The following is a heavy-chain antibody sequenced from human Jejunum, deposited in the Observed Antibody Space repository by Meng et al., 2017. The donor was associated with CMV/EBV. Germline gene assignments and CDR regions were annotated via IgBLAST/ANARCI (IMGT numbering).Heavy chain of an antibody. V-gene: IGHV3-7*01. CDR3: GGPPLSG. CDR1: GFMFEKYW. CDR2: INQDGSSK. J-gene: IGHJ4*02. Sequence: SCAGSGFMFEKYWVRWVRQAPGKGLEWVANINQDGSSKDYVASVKGRFAISRDNANNLLHLQMNNLRAEDTAVYYCGGPPLSGGGQGTLVTVSS. D-gene: IGHD3-10*01.